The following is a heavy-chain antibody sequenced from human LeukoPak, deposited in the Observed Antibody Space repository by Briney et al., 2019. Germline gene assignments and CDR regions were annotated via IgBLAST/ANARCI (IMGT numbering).Heavy chain of an antibody. Sequence: GRSLRLSCAASGFTFSSYSMNWVRQAPGKGLEWVSYISSSSSTLYYADSVKGRFTISRDNAKNSLYLQMNSLRVEDTAMYYCATIRELYTSGPTRHCQHRGRGTLVTVSS. V-gene: IGHV3-48*01. J-gene: IGHJ1*01. CDR3: ATIRELYTSGPTRHCQH. CDR2: ISSSSSTL. CDR1: GFTFSSYS. D-gene: IGHD1-1*01.